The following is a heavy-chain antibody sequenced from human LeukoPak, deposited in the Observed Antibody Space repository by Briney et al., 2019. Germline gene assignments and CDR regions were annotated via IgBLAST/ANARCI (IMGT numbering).Heavy chain of an antibody. CDR2: IYYSGST. J-gene: IGHJ5*02. V-gene: IGHV4-59*01. CDR1: GGSISSYY. CDR3: ARRPDGYNYYDNWFDP. D-gene: IGHD5-24*01. Sequence: SETLSLTCTVSGGSISSYYWSWIRQPPGKGLEWIGYIYYSGSTNYSPSLKSRVTISVDTSKNQFSLKLSSVTAADTAVYYCARRPDGYNYYDNWFDPWGQGTLVTVSS.